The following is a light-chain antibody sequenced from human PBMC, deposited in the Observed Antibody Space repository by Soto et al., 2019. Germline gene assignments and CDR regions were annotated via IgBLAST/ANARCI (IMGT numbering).Light chain of an antibody. CDR1: SSDIGYSP. CDR2: SNN. V-gene: IGLV1-44*01. J-gene: IGLJ2*01. CDR3: ATWDDSLSGVI. Sequence: QSVLTQPPSASGTPGQRVSISCSGTSSDIGYSPVNWYQRLPETAPRLLIYSNNQRPSGVPDRFSGSKSGTSAFLAISGLQSEDEADYYCATWDDSLSGVIFGGGTKVTVL.